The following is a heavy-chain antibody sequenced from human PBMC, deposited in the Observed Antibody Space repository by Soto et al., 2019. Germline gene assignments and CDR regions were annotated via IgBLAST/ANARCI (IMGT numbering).Heavy chain of an antibody. V-gene: IGHV5-51*01. CDR3: AFPGGYGGNSFDFDY. Sequence: GESLKISCEPSGYRFTTYWIGWVRQLQGTGLEWMGTMFPGDSDTRYSPSFHGQVIISADKSISTVYLQWTNLQAPATAMYYCAFPGGYGGNSFDFDYWGQGTLVTV. J-gene: IGHJ4*02. D-gene: IGHD4-17*01. CDR1: GYRFTTYW. CDR2: MFPGDSDT.